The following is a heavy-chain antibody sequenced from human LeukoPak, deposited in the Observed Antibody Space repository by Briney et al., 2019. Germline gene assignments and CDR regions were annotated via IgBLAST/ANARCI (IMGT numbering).Heavy chain of an antibody. CDR2: IFYCGST. V-gene: IGHV4-59*01. J-gene: IGHJ4*02. CDR1: GGSISRYY. Sequence: SETLSLTCTVSGGSISRYYWRWIRQPPGKGLGWIGYIFYCGSTNYNPPLKHRVTISLDTSKNERSQRLSSVTAADTAVYYCALLSQIQLWTTFDYWGQGTLVSVPS. CDR3: ALLSQIQLWTTFDY. D-gene: IGHD5-18*01.